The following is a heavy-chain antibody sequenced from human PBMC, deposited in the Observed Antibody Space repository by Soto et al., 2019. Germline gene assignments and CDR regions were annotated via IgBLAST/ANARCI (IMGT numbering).Heavy chain of an antibody. CDR3: TRDWEITVSTWSFGGF. V-gene: IGHV1-69*04. Sequence: QVQLVHSGAEVKKPGSSVKVSCKASGGTFSPYTINWVRQAPGQGLEWMGRIIPFHGVTNYAQKFQARVTITEDKSTSTAYMELRGLRFEDTAMYYCTRDWEITVSTWSFGGFWGGGTLVTVSS. D-gene: IGHD3-10*01. CDR2: IIPFHGVT. J-gene: IGHJ4*02. CDR1: GGTFSPYT.